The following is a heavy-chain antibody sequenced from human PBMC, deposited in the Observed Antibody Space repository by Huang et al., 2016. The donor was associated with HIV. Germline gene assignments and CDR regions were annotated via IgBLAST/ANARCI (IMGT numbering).Heavy chain of an antibody. CDR2: ISYDAKTK. CDR1: GFTLSSYG. V-gene: IGHV3-30*18. CDR3: AKGGSAAAVLDF. D-gene: IGHD6-13*01. Sequence: QVQLVESGGGVVQPGRSLRISCAAFGFTLSSYGMHWVRQAAGKGLGGVGVISYDAKTKYYADSGKGRFSISRDKSKTTVYLQLNSLRLEDTAVYYCAKGGSAAAVLDFWGQGTLVTVSS. J-gene: IGHJ4*02.